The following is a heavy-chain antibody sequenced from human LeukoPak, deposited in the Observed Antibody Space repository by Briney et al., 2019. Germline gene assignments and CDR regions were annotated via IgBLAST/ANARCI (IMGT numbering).Heavy chain of an antibody. CDR3: ANFRYSSSWYIDY. CDR1: GYTFTSYA. CDR2: ISAYNGNT. D-gene: IGHD6-13*01. V-gene: IGHV1-18*01. J-gene: IGHJ4*02. Sequence: ASVKVSCKASGYTFTSYAITWVRQAPGQGLEWMGWISAYNGNTNYAQNLQGRVTMTTDTSTSTAYMELRSLRSDDTAVYYCANFRYSSSWYIDYWGQGTLVTVSS.